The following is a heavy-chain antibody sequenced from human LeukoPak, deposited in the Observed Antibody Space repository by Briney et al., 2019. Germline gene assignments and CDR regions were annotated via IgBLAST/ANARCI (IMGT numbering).Heavy chain of an antibody. V-gene: IGHV1-18*01. CDR2: ISADNGNT. J-gene: IGHJ5*02. CDR1: GYTFSSYA. CDR3: ARGSVIFGVVIPFGA. Sequence: ASVKVSCKASGYTFSSYAINWVRQAPGQGLEWMGWISADNGNTNDAQKFQGRVTMTTDTSTSTAYMELRSLRSDDTAVYYCARGSVIFGVVIPFGAWGQGTLVTVSS. D-gene: IGHD3-3*01.